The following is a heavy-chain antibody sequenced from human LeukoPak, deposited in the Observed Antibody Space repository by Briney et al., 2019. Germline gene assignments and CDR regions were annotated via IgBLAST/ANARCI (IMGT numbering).Heavy chain of an antibody. CDR2: INPSSGGT. Sequence: ASVKVSCKTSGYSFTDYYMHWVCQAPGQGLEWMGWINPSSGGTSSAQRFQGRVTMTRDTSITTVYMEVSWLTSDDTAIYYCARADRLDGGPYLIGPWGQGTLVTVSS. J-gene: IGHJ5*02. D-gene: IGHD2-21*01. V-gene: IGHV1-2*02. CDR3: ARADRLDGGPYLIGP. CDR1: GYSFTDYY.